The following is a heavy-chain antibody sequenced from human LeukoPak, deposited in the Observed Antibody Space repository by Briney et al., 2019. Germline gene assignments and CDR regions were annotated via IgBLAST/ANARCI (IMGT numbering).Heavy chain of an antibody. J-gene: IGHJ3*02. V-gene: IGHV3-30*02. CDR2: IRYDGSNK. CDR1: GFTFSSYG. D-gene: IGHD5-18*01. CDR3: AKEKLSQVDTAMVTAGAFDI. Sequence: GGSLRLSCAASGFTFSSYGMHWVRQAPGKGLEWVAFIRYDGSNKYYADSVKGRFTISRDNSKNTLYLQMNSLRAEDTALYYCAKEKLSQVDTAMVTAGAFDIWGQGTMVTVSS.